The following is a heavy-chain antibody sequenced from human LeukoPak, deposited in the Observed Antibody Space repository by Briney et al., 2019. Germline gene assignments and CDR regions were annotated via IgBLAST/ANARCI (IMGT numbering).Heavy chain of an antibody. CDR2: ITKSGDST. CDR1: GFTFSAFG. Sequence: GGSLRLSCAASGFTFSAFGMNWVRQAPGKGLEWVSTITKSGDSTYYVDSVKGRFTISRDNSKNTLYLQMNSLRAEDAAKYYCTKDYCGKFCSAVWGQGTTVTVSS. J-gene: IGHJ6*02. CDR3: TKDYCGKFCSAV. D-gene: IGHD3-9*01. V-gene: IGHV3-23*01.